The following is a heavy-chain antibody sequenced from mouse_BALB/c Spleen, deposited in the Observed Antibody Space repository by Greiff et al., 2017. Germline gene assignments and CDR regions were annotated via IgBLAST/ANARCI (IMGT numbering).Heavy chain of an antibody. CDR1: GYTFTSYW. Sequence: QVQLQQPGAELVKPGASVKLSCKASGYTFTSYWMHRVKQRPGQGLEWIGEINPSNGRTNYNEKFKSKATLTADKSSSTAYMQLSSLTSEDSAVYYCARGLLRHYAMDYWGQGTSVTVSS. D-gene: IGHD1-1*01. J-gene: IGHJ4*01. V-gene: IGHV1S81*02. CDR2: INPSNGRT. CDR3: ARGLLRHYAMDY.